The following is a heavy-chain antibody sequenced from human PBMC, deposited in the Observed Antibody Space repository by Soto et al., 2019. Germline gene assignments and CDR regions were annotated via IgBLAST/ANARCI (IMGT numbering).Heavy chain of an antibody. J-gene: IGHJ1*01. V-gene: IGHV3-23*01. CDR3: VKDDGGYPPTAPH. CDR2: ISGSGDRT. Sequence: PGGSLRLSCAASGITISNYPMSWVRQAPGKGLDWVSGISGSGDRTYYADSAKGRFTISKDISKNSLSLQLDNLGVEDTAVYFCVKDDGGYPPTAPHGGQGTLVPVPS. CDR1: GITISNYP. D-gene: IGHD3-22*01.